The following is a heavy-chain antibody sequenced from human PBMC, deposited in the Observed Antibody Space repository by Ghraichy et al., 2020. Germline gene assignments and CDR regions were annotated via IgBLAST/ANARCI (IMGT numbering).Heavy chain of an antibody. V-gene: IGHV4-31*03. Sequence: SETLSLTCTVSGRSMSSGGYYWGWIRQHPGKALEWVGYIYYSGRTYYNPSLESRITMSLDMSKNQFSLSLGSMTAADTAVYYCVRDGEGYCSTTYGCYTGFDSWGQGTLVTVSS. CDR3: VRDGEGYCSTTYGCYTGFDS. D-gene: IGHD2-2*01. CDR1: GRSMSSGGYY. J-gene: IGHJ4*02. CDR2: IYYSGRT.